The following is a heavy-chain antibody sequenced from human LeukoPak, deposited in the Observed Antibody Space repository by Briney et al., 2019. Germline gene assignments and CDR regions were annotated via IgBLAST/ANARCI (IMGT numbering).Heavy chain of an antibody. D-gene: IGHD3-10*01. CDR1: GGSISSGSYY. Sequence: PSETLSLTCAVSGGSISSGSYYWSWIRQPAGKGLEWIGRIYTTGSTNYNPSLKSRVTISVDTSKNQFSLKLSSVTAADTAVYYCARVSFGSGYYNYMDVWGKGTTVTVSS. CDR2: IYTTGST. V-gene: IGHV4-61*02. CDR3: ARVSFGSGYYNYMDV. J-gene: IGHJ6*03.